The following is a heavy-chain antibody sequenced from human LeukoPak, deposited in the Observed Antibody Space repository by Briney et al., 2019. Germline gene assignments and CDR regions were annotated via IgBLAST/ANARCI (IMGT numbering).Heavy chain of an antibody. D-gene: IGHD3-10*01. CDR3: AGSGSYYNGRDNWFDP. Sequence: PGGSLRLSCAVSGLTFSISGIHWVRQAPGKGLEWVTFIRDDGSSEYYADSVKGRFTVSRDNSKNTLYLQMNSLRAEDTAVYYSAGSGSYYNGRDNWFDPWGQGTLVTVSS. J-gene: IGHJ5*02. CDR2: IRDDGSSE. V-gene: IGHV3-30*02. CDR1: GLTFSISG.